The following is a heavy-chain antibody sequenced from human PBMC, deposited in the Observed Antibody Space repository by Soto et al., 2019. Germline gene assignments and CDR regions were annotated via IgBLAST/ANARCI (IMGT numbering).Heavy chain of an antibody. Sequence: QVQLQESGPGLVKPSQTLSLTCTVSGGSISSGGYYWSWIRQHPGKGLEWIGYTYYRGSTNYNPSLKXLXTXSXXTSKNQFSLKLSSVTAADTAVYYCATVISYGYFDYWGQGTLVTVSS. V-gene: IGHV4-31*01. D-gene: IGHD1-26*01. CDR3: ATVISYGYFDY. CDR2: TYYRGST. CDR1: GGSISSGGYY. J-gene: IGHJ4*02.